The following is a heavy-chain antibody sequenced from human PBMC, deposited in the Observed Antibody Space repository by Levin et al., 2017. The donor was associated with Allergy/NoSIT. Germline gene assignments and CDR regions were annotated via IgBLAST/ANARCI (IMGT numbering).Heavy chain of an antibody. CDR3: AREATVVTPHAFDI. D-gene: IGHD4-23*01. CDR1: GFTFSSYA. J-gene: IGHJ3*02. V-gene: IGHV3-64*01. Sequence: GGSLRLSCAASGFTFSSYAMHWVRQAPGKGLEYVSAISSNGGSTYYANSVKGRFTISRDNSKNTLYLQMGSLRAEDMAVYYCAREATVVTPHAFDIWGQGTMVTVSS. CDR2: ISSNGGST.